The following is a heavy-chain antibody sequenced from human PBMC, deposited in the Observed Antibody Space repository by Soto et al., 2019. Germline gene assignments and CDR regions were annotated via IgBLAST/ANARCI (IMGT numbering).Heavy chain of an antibody. J-gene: IGHJ6*02. Sequence: SETLSLTCTVSGGSISSYYWSWIRQPPGKGLEWIGYIYYSGSTNYNPSLKSRVTISVDTSKNQFSLKLSSVTAADTAVYYCARGIYSYGSNYYYYYGMDVWGQGTTVTVSS. V-gene: IGHV4-59*01. D-gene: IGHD5-18*01. CDR1: GGSISSYY. CDR3: ARGIYSYGSNYYYYYGMDV. CDR2: IYYSGST.